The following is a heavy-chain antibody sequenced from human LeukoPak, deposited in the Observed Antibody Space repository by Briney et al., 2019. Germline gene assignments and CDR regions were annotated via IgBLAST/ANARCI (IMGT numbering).Heavy chain of an antibody. CDR3: AKERQWLPYYFDY. D-gene: IGHD6-19*01. J-gene: IGHJ4*02. CDR1: GFTFSSYG. CDR2: ISYDGSNK. V-gene: IGHV3-30*18. Sequence: GGSLRLSCAASGFTFSSYGMHWVRQAPGKGLEWVAVISYDGSNKYYADSVKGRFTISRDNSKNTLYLQMNSLRAEDTAVYYCAKERQWLPYYFDYWGQGTLVTVSS.